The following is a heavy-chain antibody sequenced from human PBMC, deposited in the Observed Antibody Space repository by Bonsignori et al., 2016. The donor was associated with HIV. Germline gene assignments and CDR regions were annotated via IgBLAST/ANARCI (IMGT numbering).Heavy chain of an antibody. Sequence: VRQMPGKGLEWIGSIYYSGSTYYNPSLKSRVTISVDTSKNQFSLKLSSVTAADTAVYYCACGYSSGWYANYYYYMDVWGKGTTVTVSS. CDR2: IYYSGST. D-gene: IGHD6-19*01. J-gene: IGHJ6*03. CDR3: ACGYSSGWYANYYYYMDV. V-gene: IGHV4-39*07.